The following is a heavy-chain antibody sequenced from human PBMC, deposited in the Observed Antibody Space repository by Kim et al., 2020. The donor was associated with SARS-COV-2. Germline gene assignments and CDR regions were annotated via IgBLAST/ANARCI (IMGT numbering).Heavy chain of an antibody. CDR2: GGST. CDR3: ARAIAAPDY. V-gene: IGHV3-64*01. J-gene: IGHJ4*02. Sequence: GGSTYDANSVKGRFTISRDNSKNTLYLQMGSLRAEDMAVYYCARAIAAPDYWGQGTLVTVSS. D-gene: IGHD6-6*01.